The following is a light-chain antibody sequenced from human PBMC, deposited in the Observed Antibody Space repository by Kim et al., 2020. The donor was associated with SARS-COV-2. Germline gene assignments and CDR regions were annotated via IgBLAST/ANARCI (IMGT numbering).Light chain of an antibody. V-gene: IGKV3-11*01. CDR3: QQRNDRPPLT. CDR1: ESVNHY. J-gene: IGKJ4*01. Sequence: SPGERAILSCRAGESVNHYLACYQQQPGQAPRLLIHDAASRATGVPARFSGSGSGTDFTLTITSLQPEDFAMYYCQQRNDRPPLTFGEGTKVDIK. CDR2: DAA.